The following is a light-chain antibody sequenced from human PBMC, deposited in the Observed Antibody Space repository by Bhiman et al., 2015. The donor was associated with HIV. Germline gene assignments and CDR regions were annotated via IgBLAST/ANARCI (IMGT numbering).Light chain of an antibody. CDR1: ASDVGNYDL. Sequence: SVSGSPGQSITISCTGTASDVGNYDLVSWYQQYPGTAPKLLIFEVTKRPSWVSNRFSGSKSGNTASLTISDLQAADEANYHCCSFAGTTTLVKFGGGTKLTVL. CDR3: CSFAGTTTLVK. J-gene: IGLJ3*02. CDR2: EVT. V-gene: IGLV2-23*02.